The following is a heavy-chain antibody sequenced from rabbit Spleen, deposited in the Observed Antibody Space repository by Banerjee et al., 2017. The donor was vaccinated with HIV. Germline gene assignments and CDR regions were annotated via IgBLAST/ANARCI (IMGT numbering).Heavy chain of an antibody. CDR3: ARDTGSSFSSYGMDL. D-gene: IGHD8-1*01. CDR2: IGGGSSGFT. V-gene: IGHV1S45*01. CDR1: GFDFGTYY. J-gene: IGHJ6*01. Sequence: QEQLEESGGDLVKPGGSLKLSCKASGFDFGTYYMSWVRQAPGKGLEWISCIGGGSSGFTYSATWAKGRFTISKTSSTTVTLQMTILTVADTATYFCARDTGSSFSSYGMDLWGQGTLVTVS.